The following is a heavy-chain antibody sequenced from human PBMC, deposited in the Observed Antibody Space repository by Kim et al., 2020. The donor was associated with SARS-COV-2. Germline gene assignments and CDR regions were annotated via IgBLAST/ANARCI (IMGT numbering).Heavy chain of an antibody. Sequence: GGSLRLSCAASGFSFSDSALHWVRQAPGKGLEWVGRIRNKVNNYATIYAESVTGRFTISRDDSANTVSLHMNSLKTEDTAIYYCTRHVTSYHGSDAFDIWGQGTMVSVSS. D-gene: IGHD3-16*02. V-gene: IGHV3-73*01. CDR1: GFSFSDSA. CDR2: IRNKVNNYAT. CDR3: TRHVTSYHGSDAFDI. J-gene: IGHJ3*02.